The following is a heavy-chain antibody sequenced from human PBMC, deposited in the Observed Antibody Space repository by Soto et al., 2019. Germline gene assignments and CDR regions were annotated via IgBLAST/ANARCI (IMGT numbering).Heavy chain of an antibody. CDR2: MWYDGSNK. J-gene: IGHJ4*02. CDR1: GFTFSSYG. Sequence: QVQLVESGGGVVQPGRSLRLSCAASGFTFSSYGMHWVRPATGKGLEWVAVMWYDGSNKYYAASVKGRFTISRDNSQNTVYFQLNSLRTADTSVYYCARDKFTHQLPRQRYFDYGGQGSLVTVSS. V-gene: IGHV3-33*01. CDR3: ARDKFTHQLPRQRYFDY. D-gene: IGHD2-2*01.